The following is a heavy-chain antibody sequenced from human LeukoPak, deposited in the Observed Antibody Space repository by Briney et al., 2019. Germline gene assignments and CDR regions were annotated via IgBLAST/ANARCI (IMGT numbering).Heavy chain of an antibody. Sequence: NPSVTLSLTCTVSGDSISSSSYYWGWIRQPPGKGLGWIGRIYYTVDTSYNPSLKSPVTISVDTSKNQFSLKVSAVTAAETAVYYCARGDTRTVTTTYMDVWAIETAVTVSS. CDR3: ARGDTRTVTTTYMDV. CDR1: GDSISSSSYY. D-gene: IGHD4-11*01. V-gene: IGHV4-39*07. CDR2: IYYTVDT. J-gene: IGHJ6*03.